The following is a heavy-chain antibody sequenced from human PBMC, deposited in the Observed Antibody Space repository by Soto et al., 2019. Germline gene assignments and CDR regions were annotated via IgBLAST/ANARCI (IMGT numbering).Heavy chain of an antibody. J-gene: IGHJ4*02. CDR1: GFSLTTSGVG. CDR2: IYWDDDK. V-gene: IGHV2-5*02. D-gene: IGHD3-10*01. CDR3: AHHPYYGLGSYSFDY. Sequence: QITLKESGPTLVRPTQTLTLTCTFSGFSLTTSGVGVGWIRQPPGKALEWLAVIYWDDDKRYSSSLKSRLTITKDTSKDQVVLTMTNMYPVDTATYYSAHHPYYGLGSYSFDYWGQGTLVTVSS.